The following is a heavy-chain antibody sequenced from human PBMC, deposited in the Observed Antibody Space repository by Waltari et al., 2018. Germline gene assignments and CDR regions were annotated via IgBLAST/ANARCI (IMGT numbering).Heavy chain of an antibody. J-gene: IGHJ4*02. V-gene: IGHV3-15*01. Sequence: EWQLVESGGGLVKPGGSLRLSCAASEFTFRNLWMTWVRQAPGKGLGWGGQSKSKVDGGTPDYAAPGKGRFTSSRDDAKNTLYLQMSSLKTEDTAMYYCTTDVPFTGGGAIRYWGQGTLVTVSS. D-gene: IGHD2-8*02. CDR1: EFTFRNLW. CDR2: SKSKVDGGTP. CDR3: TTDVPFTGGGAIRY.